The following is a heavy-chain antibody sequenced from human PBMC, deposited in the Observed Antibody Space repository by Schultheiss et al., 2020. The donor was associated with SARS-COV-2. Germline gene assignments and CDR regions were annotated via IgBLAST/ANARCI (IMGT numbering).Heavy chain of an antibody. CDR1: GYTFTGYY. Sequence: ASVKVSCKASGYTFTGYYMHWVRQAPGQGLEWMGWINPNSGGTNYAQKFQGRVTMTRDTSISTAYMELRSLRSDDTAVYYCARGEVGASGYWGQGTLVTVSS. CDR2: INPNSGGT. CDR3: ARGEVGASGY. D-gene: IGHD1-26*01. J-gene: IGHJ4*02. V-gene: IGHV1-2*02.